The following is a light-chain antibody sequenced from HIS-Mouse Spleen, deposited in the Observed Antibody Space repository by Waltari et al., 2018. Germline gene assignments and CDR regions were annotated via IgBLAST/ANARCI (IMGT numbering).Light chain of an antibody. J-gene: IGLJ2*01. CDR3: YSTDSSGNHRV. V-gene: IGLV3-10*01. CDR1: ALPKKY. CDR2: EDS. Sequence: SSELTQPPSVSVSPGQTARSTCSGYALPKKYAYWYQQKSGQAPVLVIYEDSKRPSGIPERFSGSSSGTMATLTISGAQVEDEADYYCYSTDSSGNHRVFGGGTKLTVL.